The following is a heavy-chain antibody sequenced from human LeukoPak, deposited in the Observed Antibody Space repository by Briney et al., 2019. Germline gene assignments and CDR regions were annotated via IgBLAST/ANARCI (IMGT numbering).Heavy chain of an antibody. Sequence: PSETLSLTCTVSGGSISSYYWSWIRQPPGKGLEWIGYIYYSGSTNYNPPLKSRVTTSVDTSKNQFSLKLSSVTAADTAVYYCARDSPYSSGLFDYWGQGTLVTVSS. CDR2: IYYSGST. D-gene: IGHD3-3*01. V-gene: IGHV4-59*01. CDR3: ARDSPYSSGLFDY. J-gene: IGHJ4*02. CDR1: GGSISSYY.